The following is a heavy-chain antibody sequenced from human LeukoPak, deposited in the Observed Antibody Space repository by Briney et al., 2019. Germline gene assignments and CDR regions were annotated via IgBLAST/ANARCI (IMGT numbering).Heavy chain of an antibody. V-gene: IGHV1-3*01. CDR2: INAANGNT. Sequence: ASVKVSCKASGYTFISYAMHWVRQAPGQRPEWMGWINAANGNTKYSQKLQGRVTITRDTSASTVYMEMSSLRFEDTAVYYCARYSSGWPYDYWGQGTLVTVSS. D-gene: IGHD6-19*01. CDR1: GYTFISYA. CDR3: ARYSSGWPYDY. J-gene: IGHJ4*02.